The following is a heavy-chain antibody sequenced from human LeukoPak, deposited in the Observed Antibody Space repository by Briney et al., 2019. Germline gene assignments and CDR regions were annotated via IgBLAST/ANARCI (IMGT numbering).Heavy chain of an antibody. CDR2: VIGSGSST. Sequence: PGGSLRLSCAASGFTFSSYAMSWVRQAPEKGLEWVSAVIGSGSSTYYADSVKGRFTISRDNSKNTLYLQMSSLRAEDTAVYYCVKDRHFYYGSGSLLEYWGQGTLVTVSS. V-gene: IGHV3-23*01. CDR3: VKDRHFYYGSGSLLEY. CDR1: GFTFSSYA. J-gene: IGHJ4*02. D-gene: IGHD3-10*01.